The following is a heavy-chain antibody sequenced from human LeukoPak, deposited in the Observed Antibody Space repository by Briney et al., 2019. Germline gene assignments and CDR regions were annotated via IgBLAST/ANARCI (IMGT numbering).Heavy chain of an antibody. CDR2: LSSSGSAF. J-gene: IGHJ4*02. V-gene: IGHV3-48*03. CDR1: GFTFRSYE. CDR3: ARSARLMKGVVEVTALDD. D-gene: IGHD3-3*01. Sequence: GGSLTLSCEDSGFTFRSYEMNWVRQAPGKGLEWIAYLSSSGSAFSYAVSVKGRFTIARDNAKNSVYLEMNSLRADDTAVYYCARSARLMKGVVEVTALDDWGQGTLVTVSS.